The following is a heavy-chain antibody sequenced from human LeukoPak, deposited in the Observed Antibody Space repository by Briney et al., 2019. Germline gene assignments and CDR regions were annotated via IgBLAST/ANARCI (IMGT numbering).Heavy chain of an antibody. Sequence: ASVKVSCKASGYTFANYYIHWVRQAPGQGLEWMGVINPTGGSTFYAQKFQGRVTMTTDTSTSTGYMALSSRRSEDTAIYYCASPLTAGGLDIWGQGTMVTVSS. D-gene: IGHD2-8*02. CDR3: ASPLTAGGLDI. CDR1: GYTFANYY. CDR2: INPTGGST. V-gene: IGHV1-46*01. J-gene: IGHJ3*02.